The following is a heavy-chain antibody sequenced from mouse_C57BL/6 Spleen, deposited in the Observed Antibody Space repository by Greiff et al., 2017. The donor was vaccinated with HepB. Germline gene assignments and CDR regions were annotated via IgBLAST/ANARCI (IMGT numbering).Heavy chain of an antibody. J-gene: IGHJ1*03. CDR2: IYPGDGDT. Sequence: VQLQQSGPELVKPGASVKISCKASGYAFSSSWMNWVKQRPGKGLEWIGRIYPGDGDTNYNGKFKGKATLTADKSSSTAYMQLSSLTSEDSAVYFCARRFTTVVKDWYFDVWGTGTTVTVSS. CDR1: GYAFSSSW. CDR3: ARRFTTVVKDWYFDV. V-gene: IGHV1-82*01. D-gene: IGHD1-1*01.